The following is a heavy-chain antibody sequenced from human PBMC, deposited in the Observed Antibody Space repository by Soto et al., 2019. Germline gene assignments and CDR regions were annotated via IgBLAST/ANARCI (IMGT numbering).Heavy chain of an antibody. CDR3: ARGGRGLYSSLAY. Sequence: SETLSLTYTVSGGSLSTYYWSGIRQPPGKGLEWIGNIYYSGSTNYNPSLKSRVTISVDTSKNQFSLKLTSVTAADTAVYYCARGGRGLYSSLAYWAQGTLVTVS. CDR1: GGSLSTYY. D-gene: IGHD1-26*01. V-gene: IGHV4-59*01. J-gene: IGHJ4*02. CDR2: IYYSGST.